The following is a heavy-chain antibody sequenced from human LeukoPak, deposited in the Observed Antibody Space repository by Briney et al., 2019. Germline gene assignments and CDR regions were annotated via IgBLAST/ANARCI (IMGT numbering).Heavy chain of an antibody. V-gene: IGHV4-59*08. CDR2: ICYSGIT. CDR1: GGSISSYY. D-gene: IGHD6-19*01. Sequence: SETLSLTCTVSGGSISSYYWSWIRHPPGKGLEWIGYICYSGITNYNPSLKSRVTISVDTSKNQFSLKLYSVTAADTAVYYCARRAVAEGFDPWGQGTLVTVSS. CDR3: ARRAVAEGFDP. J-gene: IGHJ5*02.